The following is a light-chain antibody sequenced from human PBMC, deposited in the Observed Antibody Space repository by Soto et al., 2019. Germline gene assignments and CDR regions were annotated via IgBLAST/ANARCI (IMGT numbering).Light chain of an antibody. CDR2: GAA. CDR3: QQYHNWPA. V-gene: IGKV3-15*01. J-gene: IGKJ1*01. CDR1: QSVFSS. Sequence: ILLTESPATLSVAPVERAALSCRASQSVFSSLAWYQQKPGQAPRLLIYGAATRATGIPARFSGSGSGTEFTLTISSLQSEDFAVYYCQQYHNWPAFGQGTKVDIK.